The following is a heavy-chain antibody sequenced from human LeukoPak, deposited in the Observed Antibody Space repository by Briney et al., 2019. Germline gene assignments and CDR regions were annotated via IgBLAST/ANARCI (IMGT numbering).Heavy chain of an antibody. CDR2: INPNSGDT. CDR3: ARAAKNDAYDI. CDR1: VYTFTGYY. Sequence: GASVKVSCKASVYTFTGYYIHSVRQAPGQGLEWVGWINPNSGDTHHAQNFQGRVTMTRDTSISTASMDLSRLRSDDTAVYYCARAAKNDAYDIWGRGTLVTVSS. J-gene: IGHJ3*02. V-gene: IGHV1-2*02.